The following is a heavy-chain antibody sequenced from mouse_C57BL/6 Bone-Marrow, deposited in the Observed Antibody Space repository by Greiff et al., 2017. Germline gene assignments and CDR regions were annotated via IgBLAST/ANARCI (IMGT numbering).Heavy chain of an antibody. CDR1: GYTFTSYW. CDR3: ARSGPLGRSFDY. V-gene: IGHV1-55*01. D-gene: IGHD4-1*01. J-gene: IGHJ2*01. Sequence: QVQLQQPGAELVKPGASVKMSCKASGYTFTSYWITWVKQRPGQGLEWIGDIYPTSGRTNYNEKFKSKAILTVDTSSNTAYMQLSSLTSENSAVFYGARSGPLGRSFDYWGQGTTLTVSS. CDR2: IYPTSGRT.